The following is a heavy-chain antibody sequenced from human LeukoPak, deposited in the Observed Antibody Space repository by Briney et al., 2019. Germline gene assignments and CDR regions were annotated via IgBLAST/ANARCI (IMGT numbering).Heavy chain of an antibody. V-gene: IGHV4-61*02. CDR3: ARSNYGGNFDY. CDR1: GGFISSGSYY. Sequence: SETPSLTCTVSGGFISSGSYYWSWIRQPAGKGLEWIGRIYTSGSTNYNPSLKSRVTVSVDTSKNQFSLRLSSVTAADTAVYYCARSNYGGNFDYWGQGTLVTVSS. CDR2: IYTSGST. J-gene: IGHJ4*02. D-gene: IGHD4-23*01.